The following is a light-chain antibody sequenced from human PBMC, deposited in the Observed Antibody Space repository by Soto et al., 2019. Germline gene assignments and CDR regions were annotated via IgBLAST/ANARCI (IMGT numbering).Light chain of an antibody. CDR3: QTYDKAPWT. J-gene: IGKJ1*01. V-gene: IGKV1-27*01. CDR2: AAS. CDR1: RGIYTH. Sequence: DIQMTQSPSSLSASVGDRVTITCRASRGIYTHLALYQQKPGNAPKLMIYAASTLQSGVPSRFSASGSGPDFILTISALQSEDVGTYFCQTYDKAPWTFGPGTRV.